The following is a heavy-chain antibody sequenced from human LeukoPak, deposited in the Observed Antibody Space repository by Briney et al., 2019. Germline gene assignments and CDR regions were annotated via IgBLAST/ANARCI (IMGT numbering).Heavy chain of an antibody. CDR1: GFTFSSYS. V-gene: IGHV3-21*01. J-gene: IGHJ3*02. CDR2: INSSSSYI. Sequence: GSLRLSCAASGFTFSSYSMNWVRQAPGKGLEWVSSINSSSSYIYYADSVKGRFTISRDNAKNSLYLQMNSLRAEDTAVYYCARDRNDFWSGSADAFDIWGQGTMVTVSS. CDR3: ARDRNDFWSGSADAFDI. D-gene: IGHD3-3*01.